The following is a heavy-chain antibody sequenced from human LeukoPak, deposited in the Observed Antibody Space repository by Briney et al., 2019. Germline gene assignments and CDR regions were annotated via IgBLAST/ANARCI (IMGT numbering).Heavy chain of an antibody. CDR1: GGTFSSYA. Sequence: ASVKVSCKASGGTFSSYAISWVRQAPGQGLEWMGGIIPSFGTANYAQKFQGRVTITADESTSTAYMELSSLRSEDTAVYYCATPYYYDSSGPYFDYWGQGTLVTVSS. CDR3: ATPYYYDSSGPYFDY. D-gene: IGHD3-22*01. V-gene: IGHV1-69*13. J-gene: IGHJ4*02. CDR2: IIPSFGTA.